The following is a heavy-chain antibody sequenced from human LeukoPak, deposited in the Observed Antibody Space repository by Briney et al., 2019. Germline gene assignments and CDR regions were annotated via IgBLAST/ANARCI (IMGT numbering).Heavy chain of an antibody. CDR1: GFAFSSYW. CDR2: ISGSGGST. D-gene: IGHD4-17*01. V-gene: IGHV3-23*01. Sequence: GGSLRLSCAASGFAFSSYWMTWVRQAPGKGLEWVSAISGSGGSTYYADSVKGRFTISRDNSKNTLYLQMNSLRAEDTAVYYCAKAYGGTVTTWDYWGQGTLVTVSS. J-gene: IGHJ4*02. CDR3: AKAYGGTVTTWDY.